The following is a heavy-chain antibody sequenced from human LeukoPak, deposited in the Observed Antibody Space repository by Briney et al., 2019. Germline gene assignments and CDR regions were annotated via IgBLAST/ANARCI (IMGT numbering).Heavy chain of an antibody. CDR1: GGSFSGYY. CDR2: INHSGST. Sequence: TSETLSLTCAVYGGSFSGYYWSWIRQPPGKGLEWVGEINHSGSTNYNPSLKSRVTISVDTSKNQFSLKLSSVTAADTAVYYCARWTYSGPYYYYGMDVWGQGTTVTVSS. CDR3: ARWTYSGPYYYYGMDV. V-gene: IGHV4-34*01. J-gene: IGHJ6*02. D-gene: IGHD2-15*01.